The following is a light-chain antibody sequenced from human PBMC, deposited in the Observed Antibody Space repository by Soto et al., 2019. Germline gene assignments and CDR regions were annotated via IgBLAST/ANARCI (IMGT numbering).Light chain of an antibody. CDR1: NIGSKS. J-gene: IGLJ2*01. CDR3: QVWDSSSDHVV. V-gene: IGLV3-21*02. CDR2: DDS. Sequence: SYELTQPPSVSVAPGQTARITFGGNNIGSKSVHWYQQKPGQAPVLVVYDDSDRPSGIPELFSGSNSGNTATLTISRVEAGDEADYYCQVWDSSSDHVVFGGGTKLTVL.